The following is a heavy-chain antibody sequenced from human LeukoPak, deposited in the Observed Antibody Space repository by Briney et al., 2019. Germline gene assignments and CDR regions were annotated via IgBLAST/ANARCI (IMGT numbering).Heavy chain of an antibody. Sequence: GGSLRLSCAVSGCSFSSHAMSWVRHAPGKGLESVSVIGTGGRTYYAKSVKGRFTISRDNSKNTLYLQMNSLRGEDTAVYYCAKYRGSSWETLSVDYWGEGILATVSS. CDR2: IGTGGRT. J-gene: IGHJ4*02. D-gene: IGHD6-13*01. V-gene: IGHV3-23*01. CDR1: GCSFSSHA. CDR3: AKYRGSSWETLSVDY.